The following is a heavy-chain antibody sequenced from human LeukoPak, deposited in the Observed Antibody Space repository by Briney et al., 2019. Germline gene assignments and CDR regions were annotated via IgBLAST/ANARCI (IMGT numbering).Heavy chain of an antibody. V-gene: IGHV4-39*01. D-gene: IGHD3-22*01. CDR2: IHYSGST. CDR1: GGPISSSYF. CDR3: ARLPYSHYSDSSGYFDH. J-gene: IGHJ4*02. Sequence: SETLSLTCTVSGGPISSSYFWGWIRQTPGKGLEWIGSIHYSGSTYYNPSLKSRVTISVDTSRNQFSLKLRSVTAADTAVYYCARLPYSHYSDSSGYFDHWGQGTLFTVSS.